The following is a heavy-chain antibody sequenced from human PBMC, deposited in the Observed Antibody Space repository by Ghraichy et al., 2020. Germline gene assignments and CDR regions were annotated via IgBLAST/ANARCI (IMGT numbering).Heavy chain of an antibody. Sequence: ASVKVSCKASGYTFTGYYMHWERQAPVQGLEWMGWINPNSGGTNYAQKFQGRVTMTRDTSISTAYMELSRLRSDDTAVYYCARVGESSSSIIHYYYYYGMDVWGQGTTVTVSS. CDR3: ARVGESSSSIIHYYYYYGMDV. CDR1: GYTFTGYY. V-gene: IGHV1-2*02. D-gene: IGHD6-6*01. CDR2: INPNSGGT. J-gene: IGHJ6*02.